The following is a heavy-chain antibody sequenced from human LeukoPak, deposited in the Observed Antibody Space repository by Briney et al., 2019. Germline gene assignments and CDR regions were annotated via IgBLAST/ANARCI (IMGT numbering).Heavy chain of an antibody. D-gene: IGHD3-10*01. V-gene: IGHV1-18*01. Sequence: ASVKVSCKASGYTFTSYGISWVRQAPGQGLEWMGWISAYSGNTNYAQKLQGRVTMTTDTSTSTAYMEPRSLRSDDTAVYYCARVGDHYYGSGSYYFDWFDPWGQGTLVTVSS. J-gene: IGHJ5*02. CDR3: ARVGDHYYGSGSYYFDWFDP. CDR2: ISAYSGNT. CDR1: GYTFTSYG.